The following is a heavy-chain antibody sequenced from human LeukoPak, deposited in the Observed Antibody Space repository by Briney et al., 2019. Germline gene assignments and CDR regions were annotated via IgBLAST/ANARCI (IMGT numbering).Heavy chain of an antibody. CDR2: IHHDGRI. J-gene: IGHJ4*02. CDR1: GGSIYSTNW. D-gene: IGHD3-16*01. Sequence: PSETLSLTCDVSGGSIYSTNWWNWVRQPPGKGLEWIGEIHHDGRINYNPSLKSRVTLSVDRSKNQVSLRLNAVTAAETAMYYCARSHDHLWANYTAYWGQGTLVTVSS. CDR3: ARSHDHLWANYTAY. V-gene: IGHV4/OR15-8*01.